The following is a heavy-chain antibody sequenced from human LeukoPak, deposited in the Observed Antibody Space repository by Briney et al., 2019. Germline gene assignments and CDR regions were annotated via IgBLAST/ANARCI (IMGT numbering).Heavy chain of an antibody. D-gene: IGHD2-2*01. CDR2: INHSGST. V-gene: IGHV4-34*01. CDR1: GGSFSGCY. CDR3: ARPPRCSSTSCYRAFDI. J-gene: IGHJ3*02. Sequence: SETLSLTCAVYGGSFSGCYWSWIRQPPGKGLEWIGEINHSGSTNYNPSLKSRVVISVDTSKNQFSLKLRSVTAADTAVYYCARPPRCSSTSCYRAFDIWGQGTVVTVSS.